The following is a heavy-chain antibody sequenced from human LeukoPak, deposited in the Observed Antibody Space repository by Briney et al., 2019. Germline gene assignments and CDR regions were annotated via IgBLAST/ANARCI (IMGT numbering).Heavy chain of an antibody. CDR1: GYTFTGYY. Sequence: ASVKVSCKASGYTFTGYYIHWVRQAPGQGLEWMGRINPNSGGTNYAQKFQGRVTMTRDTSMSTAYMELSRLRSDDTAVYYCARGYIAAAGFDYWGQGTLVTVSS. CDR2: INPNSGGT. CDR3: ARGYIAAAGFDY. D-gene: IGHD6-13*01. J-gene: IGHJ4*02. V-gene: IGHV1-2*06.